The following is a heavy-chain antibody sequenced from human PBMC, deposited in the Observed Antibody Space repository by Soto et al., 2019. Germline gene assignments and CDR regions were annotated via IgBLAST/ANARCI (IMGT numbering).Heavy chain of an antibody. CDR3: ARDRVAMVTDPFDC. V-gene: IGHV3-21*01. D-gene: IGHD5-18*01. Sequence: EVQLVESGGGLVKPGGSLRLSCAASGFTFSSYSMNWVRQAPGKGLEWVSSISSSSTDIYYADSVKGRFTISRDDAKNSLYLQMNTLRAEDTAVYYCARDRVAMVTDPFDCWGQGTLVTVSS. CDR2: ISSSSTDI. CDR1: GFTFSSYS. J-gene: IGHJ4*02.